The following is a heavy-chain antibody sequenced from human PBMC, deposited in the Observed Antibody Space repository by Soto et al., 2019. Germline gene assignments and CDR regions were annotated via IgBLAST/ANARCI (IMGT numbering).Heavy chain of an antibody. Sequence: ASVKVSCKASGYTFSSYYMHWVRQAPGQGLEWMGIINPSGGSTNYAQKLQGRVNMTGDTSTSTVYMELSSLSSEDTAVYYCARASVSGRRFDYWGQGTLVTVSS. CDR2: INPSGGST. J-gene: IGHJ4*02. V-gene: IGHV1-46*03. D-gene: IGHD6-19*01. CDR1: GYTFSSYY. CDR3: ARASVSGRRFDY.